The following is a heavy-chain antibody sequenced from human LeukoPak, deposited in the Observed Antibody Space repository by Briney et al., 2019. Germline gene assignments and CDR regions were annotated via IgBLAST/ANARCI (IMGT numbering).Heavy chain of an antibody. J-gene: IGHJ5*02. Sequence: SETLSLTCTVSGGSISSSSYYWGWIRQPPGTGLEWIGSIYYSGSTYYNPSLKSRVTISVDTSKNQFSLKLSSVTAADTAVYYCARDYRGSSWYWFDPWGQGTLVTVSS. CDR3: ARDYRGSSWYWFDP. CDR1: GGSISSSSYY. D-gene: IGHD6-13*01. CDR2: IYYSGST. V-gene: IGHV4-39*07.